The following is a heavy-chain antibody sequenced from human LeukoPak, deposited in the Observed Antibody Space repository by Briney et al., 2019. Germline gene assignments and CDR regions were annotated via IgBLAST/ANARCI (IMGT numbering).Heavy chain of an antibody. CDR3: AKDHRSSYYDSSGYCAY. Sequence: GGSLRLSCAASGFIFSNNCMHWVRQAPGKGLEWVAFIRYDGSNKYYADSVKGRFTISRDNSKNTLYLQMNSLRAEDSAVYYYAKDHRSSYYDSSGYCAYWGQGTLGTVSS. V-gene: IGHV3-30*02. J-gene: IGHJ4*02. CDR1: GFIFSNNC. CDR2: IRYDGSNK. D-gene: IGHD3-22*01.